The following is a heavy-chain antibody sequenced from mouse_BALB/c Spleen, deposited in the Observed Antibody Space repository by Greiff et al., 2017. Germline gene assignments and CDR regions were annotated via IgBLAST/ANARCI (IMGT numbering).Heavy chain of an antibody. J-gene: IGHJ2*01. CDR1: GFTFSSYA. V-gene: IGHV5-6-5*01. D-gene: IGHD2-4*01. CDR3: AREGYDYDFDY. Sequence: EVKLMESGGGLVKPGGSLKLSCAASGFTFSSYAMSWVRQTPEKRLEWVASISSGGSTYYPDSVKGRFTISRDNARNILYLQMSSLRSEDTAMYYCAREGYDYDFDYWGQGTTLTVSS. CDR2: ISSGGST.